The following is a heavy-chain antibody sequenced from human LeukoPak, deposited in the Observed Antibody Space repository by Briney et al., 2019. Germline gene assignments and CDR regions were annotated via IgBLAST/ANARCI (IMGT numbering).Heavy chain of an antibody. CDR1: GFTFSDYG. D-gene: IGHD1-26*01. CDR3: ARVGATWYFQH. CDR2: ISSSSSDT. Sequence: GGSLRLSCATSGFTFSDYGMTWARQAPGKGLEWVSYISSSSSDTNYADSVRGRFTISRDNANKSLYLQMNSLRDEDTAVYYCARVGATWYFQHWGQGALVTVSS. J-gene: IGHJ1*01. V-gene: IGHV3-11*06.